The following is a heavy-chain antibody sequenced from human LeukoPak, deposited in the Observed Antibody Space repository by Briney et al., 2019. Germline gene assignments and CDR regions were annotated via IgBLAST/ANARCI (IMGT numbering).Heavy chain of an antibody. D-gene: IGHD3-22*01. J-gene: IGHJ5*02. CDR2: INSGGGST. CDR3: ARAAYSSGPSPRNWFDP. Sequence: ASVKVSCKASGYSFTNYYMHWVRQAHGQGLEWMGIINSGGGSTTYAQKFQGRVTMTRDMSTSTIYMELSSLRSEDTAVYYCARAAYSSGPSPRNWFDPWGQGTLVTVSS. CDR1: GYSFTNYY. V-gene: IGHV1-46*01.